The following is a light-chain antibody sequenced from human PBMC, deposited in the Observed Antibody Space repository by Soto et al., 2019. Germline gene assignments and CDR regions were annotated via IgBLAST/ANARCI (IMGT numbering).Light chain of an antibody. CDR2: GAS. CDR3: QQSYTKPLT. Sequence: EIQMTQSPSSLSASVGDRVTITCRASPSISSYLNWYQNKPGKAPELLIFGASNLQTGAPSRFSGSGYGADFTLTISSLQPEDIATYYCQQSYTKPLTFGGGTKVEIK. J-gene: IGKJ4*01. V-gene: IGKV1-39*01. CDR1: PSISSY.